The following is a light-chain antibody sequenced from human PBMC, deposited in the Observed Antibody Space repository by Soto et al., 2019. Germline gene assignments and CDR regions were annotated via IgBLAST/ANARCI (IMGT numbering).Light chain of an antibody. CDR3: SSYTSSSTYV. V-gene: IGLV2-14*01. Sequence: QSALTQPASVSGSPGQSITISCTGTSSDVGVYNYVSWYQQHPGKAPKLMIYVVTYRPSGVSNRFSGSKSGNTASLTISGLQAEDEADYYCSSYTSSSTYVFGTGTKVTVL. CDR2: VVT. J-gene: IGLJ1*01. CDR1: SSDVGVYNY.